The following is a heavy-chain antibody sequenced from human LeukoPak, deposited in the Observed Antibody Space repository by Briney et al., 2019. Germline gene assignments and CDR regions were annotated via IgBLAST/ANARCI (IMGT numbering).Heavy chain of an antibody. CDR1: GFTSSSHW. V-gene: IGHV3-53*01. D-gene: IGHD4-17*01. J-gene: IGHJ4*02. CDR3: ANLRGPFDY. CDR2: IYSGGST. Sequence: GGSLRLSCAASGFTSSSHWMSWVRQAPGKGLEWVSVIYSGGSTYYADSVKGRFTISRDNSKNTLYLQMNSLRAEDTAIYYCANLRGPFDYWGQGTLVTVSS.